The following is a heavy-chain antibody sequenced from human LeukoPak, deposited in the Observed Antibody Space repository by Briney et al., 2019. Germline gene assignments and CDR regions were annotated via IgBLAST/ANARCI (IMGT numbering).Heavy chain of an antibody. CDR2: ISAYNGNT. V-gene: IGHV1-18*01. Sequence: ASVKVSCKASGYTFTSYGISWVRQAHGQGLEWMGRISAYNGNTNYAQKLQGRVTMTTDTSTSTAYMELRSLRSDDTAVYYCARDYRYYDSSGLGDYWGQGNLVTVSS. J-gene: IGHJ4*02. CDR3: ARDYRYYDSSGLGDY. D-gene: IGHD3-22*01. CDR1: GYTFTSYG.